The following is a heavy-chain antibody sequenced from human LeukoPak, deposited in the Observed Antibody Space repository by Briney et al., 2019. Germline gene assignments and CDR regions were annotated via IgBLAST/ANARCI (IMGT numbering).Heavy chain of an antibody. J-gene: IGHJ4*02. CDR3: AKGPLRGTAAAIDY. D-gene: IGHD2-2*01. CDR1: GFPFSSYW. Sequence: GGSLRLSCAASGFPFSSYWMHWVRQAPGRGLEWVAVISYDGRNIHYPDSVKGRFTISRDISTDMLWLQMDSLRTEDTAVYYCAKGPLRGTAAAIDYWGQGTLVTVSS. CDR2: ISYDGRNI. V-gene: IGHV3-30*18.